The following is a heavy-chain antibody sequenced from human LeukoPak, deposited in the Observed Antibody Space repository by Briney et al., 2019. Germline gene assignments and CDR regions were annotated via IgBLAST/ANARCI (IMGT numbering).Heavy chain of an antibody. J-gene: IGHJ4*02. CDR2: IWYDGSNK. V-gene: IGHV3-30*19. D-gene: IGHD3-3*01. Sequence: GGSLRLSCAASGFTFSNYGMHWVRQAPGKGLEWVAVIWYDGSNKYYADSVKGRFTISRDNSKNTLYLQMNSLRAEDTAVYYCASLYDFWSGYLTDYWGQGTLVTVSS. CDR1: GFTFSNYG. CDR3: ASLYDFWSGYLTDY.